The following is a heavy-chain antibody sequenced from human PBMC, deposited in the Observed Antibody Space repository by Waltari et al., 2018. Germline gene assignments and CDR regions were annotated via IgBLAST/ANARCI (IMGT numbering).Heavy chain of an antibody. V-gene: IGHV4-59*11. CDR3: ARGRSAGGFFTFDS. J-gene: IGHJ4*02. Sequence: QVQLQESGPGLVKPSETLSLTCSVSGDSISSHYWSWIRQSPGKGREWLGYTYHTGATNSNPSLGRRVTISGDTSTNQFSLRLSSVTTADTAVYYCARGRSAGGFFTFDSWGQGALVTVSS. CDR2: TYHTGAT. D-gene: IGHD3-3*01. CDR1: GDSISSHY.